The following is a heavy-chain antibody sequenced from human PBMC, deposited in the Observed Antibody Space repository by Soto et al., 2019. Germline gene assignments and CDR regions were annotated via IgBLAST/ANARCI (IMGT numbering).Heavy chain of an antibody. CDR1: GYTFRRYS. CDR2: INVDNGNK. J-gene: IGHJ5*02. Sequence: QVQLVQSGAEVKKPGASVKVSCKTSGYTFRRYSISWVRQAPGQGLEWMGWINVDNGNKKYAQNLQGRVTMTTDTSTSTAYMELRSVRSDDTAVYYCARDLAVGWFDPWGQGTLVTVSS. V-gene: IGHV1-18*01. D-gene: IGHD2-2*01. CDR3: ARDLAVGWFDP.